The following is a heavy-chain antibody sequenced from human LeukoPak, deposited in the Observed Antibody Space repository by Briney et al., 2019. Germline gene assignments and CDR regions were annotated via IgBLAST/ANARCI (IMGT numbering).Heavy chain of an antibody. D-gene: IGHD3-22*01. CDR1: GFTVSSNY. Sequence: GGSLRLSCAASGFTVSSNYMSWVRQAPGKGLEWVGRIKSKTDGGTTDYAAPVKGRFTISRDDSKNTLYLQMNSLKTEDTAVYYCTTAYYDSSGYDVTWGQGTLVTVSS. J-gene: IGHJ5*02. CDR2: IKSKTDGGTT. V-gene: IGHV3-15*01. CDR3: TTAYYDSSGYDVT.